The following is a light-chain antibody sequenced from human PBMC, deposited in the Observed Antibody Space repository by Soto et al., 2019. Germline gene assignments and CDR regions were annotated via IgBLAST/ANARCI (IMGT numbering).Light chain of an antibody. CDR3: CSYAGSSTLV. CDR2: EVS. V-gene: IGLV2-23*02. Sequence: QSALTQPASVSGSPGQSITISCTGTSSDVGSYNLVSWYQQHPGKAPKLMIYEVSKRPSGVSHRFSGSKSGNTAAMTISGLQAEDEADDYCCSYAGSSTLVFGGGTQLTVL. J-gene: IGLJ3*02. CDR1: SSDVGSYNL.